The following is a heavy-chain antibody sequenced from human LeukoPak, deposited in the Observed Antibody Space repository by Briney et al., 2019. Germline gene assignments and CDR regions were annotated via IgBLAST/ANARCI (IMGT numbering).Heavy chain of an antibody. CDR2: SRYKGQSFST. CDR1: GFTLSTHN. V-gene: IGHV3-72*01. Sequence: GGSLNLPCPPSGFTLSTHNLAWARQAPGKGLEWVGRSRYKGQSFSTDYAASVKGRFAISRDDSKNSLYLQMNSLKTEDTAVYYCTRANYGEPDHWGQGTLVTVSS. CDR3: TRANYGEPDH. J-gene: IGHJ4*02. D-gene: IGHD4-17*01.